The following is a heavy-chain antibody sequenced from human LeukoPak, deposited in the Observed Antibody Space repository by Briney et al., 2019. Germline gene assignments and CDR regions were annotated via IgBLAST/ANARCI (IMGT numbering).Heavy chain of an antibody. CDR1: GFTFSSYS. Sequence: GGSLRLSCAASGFTFSSYSMNWVRQAPGKGLEWVSSISSSSSYIYYADSVKGRFTISRDNAKNSLYLQMNSLRAEDTAVYYCASGDSSGYKGLGYWGQGTLVTVSS. CDR3: ASGDSSGYKGLGY. V-gene: IGHV3-21*01. D-gene: IGHD3-22*01. J-gene: IGHJ4*02. CDR2: ISSSSSYI.